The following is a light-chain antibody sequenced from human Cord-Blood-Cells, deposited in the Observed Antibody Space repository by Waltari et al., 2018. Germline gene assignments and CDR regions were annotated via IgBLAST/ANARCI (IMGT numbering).Light chain of an antibody. CDR3: QQSYSTPRT. CDR2: AAS. Sequence: DIQMTQSPSSLSASVGDRVTIPCRASQSISSYLNWYQQKPGKAPKLLLYAASSLQSGVPSRFSGSGSGTDFTLTISSLQPEDFATYYCQQSYSTPRTFGQGTKVEIK. V-gene: IGKV1-39*01. J-gene: IGKJ1*01. CDR1: QSISSY.